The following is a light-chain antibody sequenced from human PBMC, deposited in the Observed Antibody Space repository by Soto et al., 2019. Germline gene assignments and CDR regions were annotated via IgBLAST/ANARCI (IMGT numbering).Light chain of an antibody. CDR2: INSDGSH. CDR3: QTWGTGIVT. Sequence: QSVLTQSPSASASPGASVKLSCTLRSGHTNYAIAWHQQQPEKGPRFLMKINSDGSHSKGDGVPDRFSGSSSGAERYFTISSLQSEDEADYYCQTWGTGIVTFGGGTKVTVL. CDR1: SGHTNYA. J-gene: IGLJ2*01. V-gene: IGLV4-69*01.